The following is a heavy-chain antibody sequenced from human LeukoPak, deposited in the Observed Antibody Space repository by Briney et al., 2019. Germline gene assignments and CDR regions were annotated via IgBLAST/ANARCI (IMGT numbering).Heavy chain of an antibody. CDR3: TRERSTPGINWFDP. J-gene: IGHJ5*02. D-gene: IGHD2-2*01. Sequence: SQTLSLTCAVYGESFSAYSWNWIRQSPGKGLEWIGEINHSGSTNYNPSLTSRVTISVDTSKNQTSKRQFSLKLNSVTAADTAVYYCTRERSTPGINWFDPWGQGTLVTVSS. CDR1: GESFSAYS. V-gene: IGHV4-34*01. CDR2: INHSGST.